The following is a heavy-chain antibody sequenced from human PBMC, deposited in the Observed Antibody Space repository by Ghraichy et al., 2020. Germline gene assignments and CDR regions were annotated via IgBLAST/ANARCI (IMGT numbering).Heavy chain of an antibody. V-gene: IGHV1-24*01. J-gene: IGHJ4*02. CDR1: GYTLTKLS. Sequence: ASVKVSCKVSGYTLTKLSMNWVRQAPGKGLEWMGGFDPEDGETIYAQKFQGRVTMTEDTSTDTAYMELSSLGSEDTAVYYCATDPPPYSSGFDYWGQGTLVTVSS. CDR3: ATDPPPYSSGFDY. CDR2: FDPEDGET. D-gene: IGHD6-19*01.